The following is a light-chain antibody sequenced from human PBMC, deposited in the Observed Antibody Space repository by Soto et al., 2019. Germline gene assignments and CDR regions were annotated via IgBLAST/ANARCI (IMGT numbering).Light chain of an antibody. J-gene: IGLJ2*01. V-gene: IGLV2-14*01. CDR3: SSYTSSTWV. Sequence: QSVRTQPASVSGSPGQSITISCTGTSSDVGGYNYVSWYQQHPGKAPKLMIYDVSNRPSGVSNRFSGSKSGNTASLTISGLQAEDEADYYCSSYTSSTWVFGGGTKVTVL. CDR2: DVS. CDR1: SSDVGGYNY.